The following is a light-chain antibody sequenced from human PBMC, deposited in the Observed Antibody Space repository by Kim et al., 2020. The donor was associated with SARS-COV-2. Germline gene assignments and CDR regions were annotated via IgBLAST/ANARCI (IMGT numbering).Light chain of an antibody. CDR2: DVT. CDR3: ISYTSSTTLVV. CDR1: NSDIGYYNF. V-gene: IGLV2-14*03. Sequence: QSALTQPASVSGSPGQSITISCTGTNSDIGYYNFVSWYQQHPAKAPKLIIYDVTRRPSGVSNRFSGSKSGNTASLTISGLQAEDEADYYCISYTSSTTLVVFGGGTQLTVL. J-gene: IGLJ2*01.